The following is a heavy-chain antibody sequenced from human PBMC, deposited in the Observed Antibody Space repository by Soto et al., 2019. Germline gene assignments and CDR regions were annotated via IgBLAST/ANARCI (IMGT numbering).Heavy chain of an antibody. CDR2: IHSDGSAT. CDR1: GFTFSSYW. J-gene: IGHJ4*02. CDR3: VRDQGAFDY. Sequence: PGGSLRLSCAASGFTFSSYWMHWVRQAPGKGLVWVSRIHSDGSATSYADSVKGRFTISRDNAKNTLYLQMNSLGADDTAVYYCVRDQGAFDYWGQGTRVTVSS. D-gene: IGHD1-26*01. V-gene: IGHV3-74*01.